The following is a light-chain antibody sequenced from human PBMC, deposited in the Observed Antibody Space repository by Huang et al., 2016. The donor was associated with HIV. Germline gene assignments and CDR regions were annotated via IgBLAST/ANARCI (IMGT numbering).Light chain of an antibody. CDR3: HQYGTSPYT. J-gene: IGKJ2*01. Sequence: EVLLTQSPGTLSSSPGERVTVSCRASQRLSHSFIAWYQQRPGQAPRLLIYAASTRAAGIPDRFSGSGSGTDFTLTINRLEPSDFAVYYCHQYGTSPYTFGQGTNLDVK. CDR2: AAS. V-gene: IGKV3-20*01. CDR1: QRLSHSF.